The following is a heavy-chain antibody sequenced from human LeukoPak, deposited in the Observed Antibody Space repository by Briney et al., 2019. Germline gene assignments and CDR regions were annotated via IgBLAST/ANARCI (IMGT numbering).Heavy chain of an antibody. V-gene: IGHV1-2*06. Sequence: ASVKVSCKASGYTFIGDYIHWLRQAPGQGLEWMGRINPNSGGTNYAQKFQGRVTMTRDTSISTAYMELSRLRSDDTAVYYCARVRGIHYYFDYWGQGTLVTVSS. CDR2: INPNSGGT. CDR3: ARVRGIHYYFDY. CDR1: GYTFIGDY. J-gene: IGHJ4*02.